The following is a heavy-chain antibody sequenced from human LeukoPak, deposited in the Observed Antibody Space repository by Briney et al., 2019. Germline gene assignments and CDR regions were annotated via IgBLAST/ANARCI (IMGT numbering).Heavy chain of an antibody. V-gene: IGHV4-39*07. J-gene: IGHJ5*02. D-gene: IGHD5-18*01. CDR3: AREEVGTPMVNS. Sequence: SETLSLTCTVSGGSISSSSYYWGWIRQPPGKGLEWIGSIYYSGGTYYNPSLKSRVAISIDTSKNQFSLKLSSMTAADTAVYYCAREEVGTPMVNSWGQGTLVTVSS. CDR1: GGSISSSSYY. CDR2: IYYSGGT.